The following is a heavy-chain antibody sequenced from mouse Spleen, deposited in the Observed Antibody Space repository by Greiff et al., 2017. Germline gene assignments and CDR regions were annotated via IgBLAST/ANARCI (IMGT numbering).Heavy chain of an antibody. J-gene: IGHJ2*01. CDR1: GYTFTDYE. CDR3: TRWGGTGRNYFDY. CDR2: IDPETGGT. D-gene: IGHD4-1*01. Sequence: VKVVESGAELVRPGASVTLSCKASGYTFTDYEMHWVKQTPVHGLEWIGAIDPETGGTAYNQKFKGKAILTADKSSSTAYMELRSLTSEDSAVYYCTRWGGTGRNYFDYWGQGTTLTVSS. V-gene: IGHV1-15*01.